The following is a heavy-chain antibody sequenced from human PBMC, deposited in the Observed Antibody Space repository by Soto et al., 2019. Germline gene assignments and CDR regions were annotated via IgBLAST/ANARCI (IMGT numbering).Heavy chain of an antibody. CDR1: GGSITTGGSY. V-gene: IGHV4-31*03. CDR3: ARARFQVLYGKPYFDS. CDR2: IYHSGNT. Sequence: SETLSLTCTFSGGSITTGGSYWSWIRQHPGKGLEWIGNIYHSGNTYYNPSLKSRLTISVDTSKNHFSLMVDSVTAADTAVYYCARARFQVLYGKPYFDSWGQGTLVTVSS. D-gene: IGHD2-2*02. J-gene: IGHJ4*02.